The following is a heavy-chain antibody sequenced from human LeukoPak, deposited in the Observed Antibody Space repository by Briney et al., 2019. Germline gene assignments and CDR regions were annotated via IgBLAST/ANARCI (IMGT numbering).Heavy chain of an antibody. V-gene: IGHV3-23*01. D-gene: IGHD3-22*01. Sequence: PGGSLRLSCAASGFTFSSYAMSWVRQAPGKGLKWVSAISGSGGSTYYADSVKGRFTISRDNSKNTLYLQMNSLSAEDTAVYYCAKERDYYDSSGYSDYWGQGTLVTVSS. CDR3: AKERDYYDSSGYSDY. CDR1: GFTFSSYA. J-gene: IGHJ4*02. CDR2: ISGSGGST.